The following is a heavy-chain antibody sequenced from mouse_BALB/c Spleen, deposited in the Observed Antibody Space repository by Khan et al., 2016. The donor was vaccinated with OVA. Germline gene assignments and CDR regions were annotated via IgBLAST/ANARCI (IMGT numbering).Heavy chain of an antibody. D-gene: IGHD2-3*01. V-gene: IGHV1S137*01. Sequence: QVQLQQSGPEPVRPGASVKISCKGSGYTFADSGMHWVRQSHAKSLEWIGVISTYYGNIKYNQKFEGRATLTVDKSSSTAYMELARLTSEESAVYFCTRDGISEFAYWGQGTLVTVSA. CDR1: GYTFADSG. CDR2: ISTYYGNI. CDR3: TRDGISEFAY. J-gene: IGHJ3*01.